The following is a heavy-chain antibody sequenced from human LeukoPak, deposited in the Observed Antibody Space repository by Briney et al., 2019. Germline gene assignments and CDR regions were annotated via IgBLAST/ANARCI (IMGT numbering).Heavy chain of an antibody. V-gene: IGHV4-34*01. D-gene: IGHD3-9*01. Sequence: SETLSLTCAVYGGSFSGYYWSWIRQPPGKGPEWIGEINHSGSTNYNPSLKSRVTISVDTSKNQFSLKLSSVTAADTAVYYCARGGYDILTGYYRPPPYFFDYWGQGTLVTVSS. CDR3: ARGGYDILTGYYRPPPYFFDY. J-gene: IGHJ4*02. CDR2: INHSGST. CDR1: GGSFSGYY.